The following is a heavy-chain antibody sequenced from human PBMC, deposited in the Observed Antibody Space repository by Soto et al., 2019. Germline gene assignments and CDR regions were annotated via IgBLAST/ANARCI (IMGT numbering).Heavy chain of an antibody. CDR2: ISGSGGST. CDR3: ARRGSVSYYDY. D-gene: IGHD6-19*01. J-gene: IGHJ4*02. V-gene: IGHV3-23*01. CDR1: GFTFSSYA. Sequence: EVQLLESGGGLVQPGGSLRLSCAASGFTFSSYAMRWVRQAPGKGREWVSAISGSGGSTYNADSVKGRFTIARDNSKNRVYLQMNSRRGEDTAVYYCARRGSVSYYDYWGQGTLVTVSS.